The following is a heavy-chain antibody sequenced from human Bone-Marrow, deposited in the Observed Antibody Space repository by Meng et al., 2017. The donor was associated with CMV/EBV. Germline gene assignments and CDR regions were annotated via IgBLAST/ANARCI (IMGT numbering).Heavy chain of an antibody. V-gene: IGHV3-21*01. D-gene: IGHD3-3*01. CDR3: AREGDDFWSGYRFDY. CDR2: ISSSSSYI. CDR1: GFTFSSYS. Sequence: GGSLRLSCAASGFTFSSYSMNWVRQAPGKGLEWVSSISSSSSYIYYADSVKGRFTISRDNAKNSLYLQMNSLRAEDTAVYYCAREGDDFWSGYRFDYWGQGTLVTVYS. J-gene: IGHJ4*02.